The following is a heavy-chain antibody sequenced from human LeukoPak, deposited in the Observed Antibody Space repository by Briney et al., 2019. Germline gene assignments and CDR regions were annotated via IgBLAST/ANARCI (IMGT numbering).Heavy chain of an antibody. CDR1: GYTLTELS. J-gene: IGHJ4*02. CDR2: FDPEDGGT. D-gene: IGHD5-24*01. CDR3: ATAEEMATIRY. Sequence: GASVKVSCKVSGYTLTELSMHWVRQAPGKGLEWKGGFDPEDGGTIYAQKFQGRVTMTEDTSTDTAYIELISLRSEDTAVYYCATAEEMATIRYWGQGSLVTVSS. V-gene: IGHV1-24*01.